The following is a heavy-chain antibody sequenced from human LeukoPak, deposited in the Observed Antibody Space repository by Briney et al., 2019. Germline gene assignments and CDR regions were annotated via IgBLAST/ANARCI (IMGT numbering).Heavy chain of an antibody. CDR3: AKAPFSGSFGYFQH. V-gene: IGHV3-23*01. CDR2: ISGSGGST. D-gene: IGHD3-10*01. Sequence: PGGSLRLSCAASGFTFSSYAMSWVRQAPGKGLQWVSAISGSGGSTYYADSRKGRFTISRDNSKNTLYLQMNSLRAEDTAVYYCAKAPFSGSFGYFQHWGQGTLVTVSS. J-gene: IGHJ1*01. CDR1: GFTFSSYA.